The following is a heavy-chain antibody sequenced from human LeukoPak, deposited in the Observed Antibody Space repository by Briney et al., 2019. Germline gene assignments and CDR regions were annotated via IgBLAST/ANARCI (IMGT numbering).Heavy chain of an antibody. D-gene: IGHD2-15*01. J-gene: IGHJ4*02. CDR1: GGSISSYY. Sequence: SETLSLTCTVSGGSISSYYWSWIRQPAGKGLEWIGRIYTTGSTNYNPSLKSRVTMSVDTSKNQFSLKLSSVTAAGTAVYYCARDPDAYCSGGSCYSVPFDYWGQGTLVTVSS. CDR2: IYTTGST. CDR3: ARDPDAYCSGGSCYSVPFDY. V-gene: IGHV4-4*07.